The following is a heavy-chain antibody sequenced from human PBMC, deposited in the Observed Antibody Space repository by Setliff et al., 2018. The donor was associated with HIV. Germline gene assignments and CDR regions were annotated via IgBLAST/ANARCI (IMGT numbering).Heavy chain of an antibody. Sequence: GASVKVSCKASRSTFNSHTINWVRQAPGQGLEWMGIINPSGGSTSYAQKFQGRVTMTRDTSISTAYMELSRLRSDDTAVYYCARDYYDSSGYIFFPGLPDYWGQGTLVTVSS. CDR1: RSTFNSHT. D-gene: IGHD3-22*01. CDR3: ARDYYDSSGYIFFPGLPDY. V-gene: IGHV1-46*02. CDR2: INPSGGST. J-gene: IGHJ4*02.